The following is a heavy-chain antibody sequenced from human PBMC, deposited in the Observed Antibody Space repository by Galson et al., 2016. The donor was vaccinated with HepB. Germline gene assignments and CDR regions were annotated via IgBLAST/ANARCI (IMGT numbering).Heavy chain of an antibody. J-gene: IGHJ4*02. Sequence: SLRLSCAASGFTFTKFWMHWFRQVPGKGPVWIARINSDDSDITYADSVKGRFTVSRDNAKNTVFLQMSSLRVEDTAVYYCARGHVANGHWGQGSLVTVSS. CDR3: ARGHVANGH. CDR1: GFTFTKFW. D-gene: IGHD2-21*01. V-gene: IGHV3-74*03. CDR2: INSDDSDI.